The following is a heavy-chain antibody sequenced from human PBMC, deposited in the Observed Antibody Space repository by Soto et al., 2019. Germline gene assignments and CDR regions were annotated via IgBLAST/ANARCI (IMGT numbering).Heavy chain of an antibody. V-gene: IGHV3-48*02. CDR1: GFMFGNYW. CDR3: ARDPDGIIDFDY. Sequence: GVLRLSCAPSGFMFGNYWMSWVRQAPGKGLEWISYITSDSSTRHYADFVKGRFTISRDNAKNSLYLQMNSLRDEDTAVYFCARDPDGIIDFDYWGQGTQVTVSS. CDR2: ITSDSSTR. J-gene: IGHJ4*02. D-gene: IGHD3-10*01.